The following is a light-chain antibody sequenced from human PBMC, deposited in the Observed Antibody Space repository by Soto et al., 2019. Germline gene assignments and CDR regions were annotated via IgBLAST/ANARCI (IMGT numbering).Light chain of an antibody. CDR3: QQRSNWPRLT. J-gene: IGKJ4*01. CDR1: QSVSRY. V-gene: IGKV3-11*01. CDR2: DAS. Sequence: EIVLTQSPATLSLSPGERATLSCRASQSVSRYLAWYQQKPGQAPRLFIYDASNRATGIPARFSGSGSGTDFTITLSSLDTEDFAVYYCQQRSNWPRLTFGGGTKVEI.